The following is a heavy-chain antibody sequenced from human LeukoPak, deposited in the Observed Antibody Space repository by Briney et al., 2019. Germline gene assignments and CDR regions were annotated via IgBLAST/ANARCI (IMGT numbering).Heavy chain of an antibody. CDR1: GYTFTIYG. V-gene: IGHV1-18*01. CDR3: ARGPEEVNYYDSSGYDHAFSR. J-gene: IGHJ4*02. CDR2: ISAYNGNT. D-gene: IGHD3-22*01. Sequence: ASVTVSFKASGYTFTIYGISWVRQAPGQGLEWMGWISAYNGNTNYAQKLQGRVTMTTDTSTSTAYMELRSLRSDDTAVYYCARGPEEVNYYDSSGYDHAFSRWGQGTLVTVSS.